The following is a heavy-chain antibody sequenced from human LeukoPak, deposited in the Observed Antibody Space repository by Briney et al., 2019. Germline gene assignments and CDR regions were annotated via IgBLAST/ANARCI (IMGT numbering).Heavy chain of an antibody. J-gene: IGHJ4*02. V-gene: IGHV4-31*03. CDR2: IYYSGST. D-gene: IGHD2-21*02. Sequence: PSETLSLTCTVSGGSISSGGYYWSWIRQHPGKGLEWIGYIYYSGSTYYNPSLKSRVTISVDTSKNQFSLKLSSVTAADTAVYYCACGGDSHFDYWGQGTLVTVSS. CDR1: GGSISSGGYY. CDR3: ACGGDSHFDY.